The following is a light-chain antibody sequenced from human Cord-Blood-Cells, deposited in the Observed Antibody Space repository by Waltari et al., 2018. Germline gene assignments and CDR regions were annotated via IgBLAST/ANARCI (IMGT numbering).Light chain of an antibody. J-gene: IGKJ1*01. CDR3: QQYNSYWT. CDR1: QSISSW. V-gene: IGKV1-5*01. Sequence: EIQMTQSHSTLSVSVGDRVTITCRASQSISSWLAWYQQKPGKAPKLLIYDASSLESGVPSRFSGSGSGTEFTLTISSLQPDDFATYYCQQYNSYWTFGQGTKVEIK. CDR2: DAS.